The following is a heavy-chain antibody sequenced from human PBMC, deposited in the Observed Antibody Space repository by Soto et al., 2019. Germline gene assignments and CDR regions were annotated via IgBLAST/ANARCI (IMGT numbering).Heavy chain of an antibody. J-gene: IGHJ4*02. CDR2: IYYTGST. D-gene: IGHD3-16*01. CDR3: ASLRGNYVDH. CDR1: GGSISSNY. Sequence: PSETLSLTCTVSGGSISSNYWSWIRQPPGKGLGWIGNIYYTGSTNYNPSLKSRVTMSVDTSNNQFSLKLNSVAAADTAVYYCASLRGNYVDHWGQGTLVTVSS. V-gene: IGHV4-59*01.